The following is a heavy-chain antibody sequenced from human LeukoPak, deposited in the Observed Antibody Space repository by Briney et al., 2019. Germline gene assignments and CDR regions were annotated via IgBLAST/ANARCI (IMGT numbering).Heavy chain of an antibody. J-gene: IGHJ3*02. D-gene: IGHD3-10*01. CDR1: GGSISTYY. CDR2: IFYSERT. Sequence: KPSEPLSLPCTVSGGSISTYYWRWLRQPPGKALEWIGYIFYSERTNYNPALKSRGTISVDTSKNQFSLKVSSVTAAYTAWYYCARPIHSYGIDAFDIWGQGTMVTVSS. V-gene: IGHV4-59*08. CDR3: ARPIHSYGIDAFDI.